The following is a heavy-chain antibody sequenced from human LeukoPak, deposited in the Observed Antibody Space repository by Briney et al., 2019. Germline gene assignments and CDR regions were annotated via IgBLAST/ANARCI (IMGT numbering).Heavy chain of an antibody. D-gene: IGHD6-19*01. J-gene: IGHJ6*02. CDR2: INSDGGDT. V-gene: IGHV3-74*01. CDR1: GFTFSTYW. Sequence: GGSLRLSCAASGFTFSTYWMHWVRQAPGKGLMWVSCINSDGGDTIYADSVKGRFTISIDNAKNTLYLQMNSLRAEDTAMYYCARKAGHGYGMDVWGQGTTVTVSS. CDR3: ARKAGHGYGMDV.